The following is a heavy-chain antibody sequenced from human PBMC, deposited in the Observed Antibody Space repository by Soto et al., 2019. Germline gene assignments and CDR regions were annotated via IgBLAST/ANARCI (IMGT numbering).Heavy chain of an antibody. V-gene: IGHV3-53*01. Sequence: GSLRLSCAASGFTVSSNYMSWVRQAPGKGLEWVSVIYSGGSTYYADSVKGRFTISRDNSKNTLYLQMNGLRAEDTAVYYCARIFPYYYDSSGYWPQYFDYWGQGTLVTVSS. CDR1: GFTVSSNY. CDR2: IYSGGST. CDR3: ARIFPYYYDSSGYWPQYFDY. D-gene: IGHD3-22*01. J-gene: IGHJ4*02.